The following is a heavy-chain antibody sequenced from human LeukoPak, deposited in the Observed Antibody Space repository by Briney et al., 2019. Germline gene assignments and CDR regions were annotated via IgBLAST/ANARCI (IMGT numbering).Heavy chain of an antibody. J-gene: IGHJ4*02. Sequence: PSETLSLTCSVSGYSIISGYYWGWIGQPPGKGLEWIGNIYYSGSTYYNPSLKSRVTISIDTSKNQFSLRLNSVTAADTAMYYCAKSGGYGLIDYWGQGTRVTVSS. D-gene: IGHD1-26*01. CDR2: IYYSGST. CDR1: GYSIISGYY. CDR3: AKSGGYGLIDY. V-gene: IGHV4-38-2*02.